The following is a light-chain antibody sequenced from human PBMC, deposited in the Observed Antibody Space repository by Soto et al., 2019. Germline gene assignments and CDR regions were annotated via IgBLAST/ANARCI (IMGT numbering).Light chain of an antibody. CDR1: QGINKF. CDR2: GAS. CDR3: QQLTNFRFT. V-gene: IGKV1-9*01. Sequence: IPLTQSPSSLSASVGDRVTITCRASQGINKFLAWYQQRPGKAPQLLVYGASTLQSGVPSRFSGSGSGTDFTLTISSRQPEDFATYYCQQLTNFRFTFGQGTKLDIK. J-gene: IGKJ2*01.